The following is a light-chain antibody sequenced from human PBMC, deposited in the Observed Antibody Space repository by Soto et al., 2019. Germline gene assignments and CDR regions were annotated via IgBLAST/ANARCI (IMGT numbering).Light chain of an antibody. V-gene: IGKV1-39*01. CDR2: AAS. Sequence: DIQMTQSPSSLSASVGDRVTITCRASQSISSYLNGYQQKPGKAPKLLIYAASSLQSGVPSRFSGSGSGTDFTLTISSLQPEDFATYDCQQSYSTPRWAFGQGTKLEIK. CDR1: QSISSY. CDR3: QQSYSTPRWA. J-gene: IGKJ2*01.